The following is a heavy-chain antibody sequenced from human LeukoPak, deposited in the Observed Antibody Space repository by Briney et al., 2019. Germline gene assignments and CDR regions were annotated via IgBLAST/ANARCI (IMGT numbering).Heavy chain of an antibody. D-gene: IGHD6-19*01. CDR3: ARARGYSSETFDY. CDR1: GFTFSSYE. J-gene: IGHJ4*02. V-gene: IGHV3-48*03. Sequence: GGSLRLSCAASGFTFSSYEMNWVRQAPGKGLEWVSYISSSGSTIHYADSVKGRFTISRDNAKNSLYLQMNSLRAEDTAVYYCARARGYSSETFDYWGQGTLVTVSS. CDR2: ISSSGSTI.